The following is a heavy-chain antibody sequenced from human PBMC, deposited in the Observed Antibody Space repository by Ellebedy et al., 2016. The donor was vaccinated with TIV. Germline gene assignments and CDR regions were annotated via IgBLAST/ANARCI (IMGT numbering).Heavy chain of an antibody. V-gene: IGHV1-18*01. J-gene: IGHJ4*02. CDR3: ARRSDYGDYEIFDY. D-gene: IGHD4-17*01. CDR1: GYTFTSYG. Sequence: AASVKVSCKASGYTFTSYGISWVRQAPGQGLEWMGWISAYNGNTNYAQKLQGRVTMTTDTSTSTAYMELRSLRSDDTAVYYCARRSDYGDYEIFDYWGQGTLVTVSS. CDR2: ISAYNGNT.